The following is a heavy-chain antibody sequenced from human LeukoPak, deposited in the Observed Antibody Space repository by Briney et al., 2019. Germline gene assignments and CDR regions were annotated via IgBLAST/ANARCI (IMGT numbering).Heavy chain of an antibody. CDR3: ARVSSSGRVYYFDY. V-gene: IGHV3-33*01. Sequence: TGGSLRLSCVASGFTFSSYGMHWVCQAPGKGLEWVAVIWYDGSNKYYADPVNGRFTISRDNSKNMLYLQMNSLRAEDTAVYYCARVSSSGRVYYFDYWGQGTLVTVSS. J-gene: IGHJ4*02. CDR2: IWYDGSNK. CDR1: GFTFSSYG. D-gene: IGHD6-19*01.